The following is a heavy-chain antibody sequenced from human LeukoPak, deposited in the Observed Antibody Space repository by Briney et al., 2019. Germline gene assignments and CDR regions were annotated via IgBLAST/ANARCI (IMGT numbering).Heavy chain of an antibody. D-gene: IGHD6-13*01. Sequence: PSETLSLTCTVSGVSISSYYWSWIRQPPGRGLEWIGYIYYSGSTNYNPSLKSRVTISVDTSKNQLSLKLSSVTAADTAVYYCAREPSSSWSDDAFDIWGQGTMVTVSS. J-gene: IGHJ3*02. CDR2: IYYSGST. CDR3: AREPSSSWSDDAFDI. V-gene: IGHV4-59*01. CDR1: GVSISSYY.